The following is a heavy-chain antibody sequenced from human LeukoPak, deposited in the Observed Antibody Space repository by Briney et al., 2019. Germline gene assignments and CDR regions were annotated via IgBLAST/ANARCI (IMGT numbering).Heavy chain of an antibody. Sequence: ASVKVSCKASGYTFTGYCMHWVRQAPGQGLEWMGWINPNSGGTNYAQKFQGRVTMTRDTSISTAYMELSRLRSDDTAVYYCARDTYDFWSGYSSAFDIWGQGTMVTVSS. CDR1: GYTFTGYC. D-gene: IGHD3-3*01. J-gene: IGHJ3*02. V-gene: IGHV1-2*02. CDR3: ARDTYDFWSGYSSAFDI. CDR2: INPNSGGT.